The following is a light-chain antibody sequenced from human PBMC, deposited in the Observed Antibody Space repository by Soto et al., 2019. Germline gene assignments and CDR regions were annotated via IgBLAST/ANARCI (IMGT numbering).Light chain of an antibody. J-gene: IGKJ2*01. CDR3: QQYGSSTGYT. Sequence: EIVLTQSPGTLSLSPVERATLSCRASQSVSSSYLAWYQQKPGQAPRLLIYDASSRATGIPDRFSGSGSGTDFTLTIRRLEPEDFAVYYCQQYGSSTGYTFGQGTKLEIK. CDR2: DAS. V-gene: IGKV3-20*01. CDR1: QSVSSSY.